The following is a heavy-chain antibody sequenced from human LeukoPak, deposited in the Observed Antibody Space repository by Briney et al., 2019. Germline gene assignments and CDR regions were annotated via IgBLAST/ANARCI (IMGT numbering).Heavy chain of an antibody. CDR3: AVNRGADYYFDY. CDR1: GGSISSYY. D-gene: IGHD3-10*01. V-gene: IGHV4-59*01. J-gene: IGHJ4*02. Sequence: SETLSLTCTVSGGSISSYYWSWIRQPPGKGLEWIGYIYYSGSTNYNPSLKSRVTISVDTSKNQFSPKLSSVTAADTAVYYCAVNRGADYYFDYWGQGTLVTVSS. CDR2: IYYSGST.